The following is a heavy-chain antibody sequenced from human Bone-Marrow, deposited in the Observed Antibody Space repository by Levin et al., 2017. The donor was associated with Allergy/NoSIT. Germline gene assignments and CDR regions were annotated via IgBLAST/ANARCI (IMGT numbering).Heavy chain of an antibody. CDR1: GWTFTYRH. Sequence: TTASVKVSCSASGWTFTYRHLHWVRQAPGQALEWMGWITPYNGNTNYAQKFRGRLTITRATSINPVSMTLNRLTSEDTAIYFCARSSLAGGRDDYFDSWGQGTLVTVSS. V-gene: IGHV1-45*02. D-gene: IGHD6-19*01. CDR2: ITPYNGNT. J-gene: IGHJ4*02. CDR3: ARSSLAGGRDDYFDS.